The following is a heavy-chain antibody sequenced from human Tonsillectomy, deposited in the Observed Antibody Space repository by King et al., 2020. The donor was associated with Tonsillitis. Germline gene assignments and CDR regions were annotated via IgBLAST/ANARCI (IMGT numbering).Heavy chain of an antibody. V-gene: IGHV3-48*01. D-gene: IGHD5-24*01. CDR2: ISSSSSTI. CDR1: GFTFSSYD. J-gene: IGHJ4*02. Sequence: VQLVESGGGLVQPGGSLRLSCAASGFTFSSYDMNWVRQAPGKGLEWVSYISSSSSTIYYADSVKGRFTISRDNAKNSLYLQMNSLRAEDTAVFYCATEDWGKEMANTLDYWGQGTLVTVSS. CDR3: ATEDWGKEMANTLDY.